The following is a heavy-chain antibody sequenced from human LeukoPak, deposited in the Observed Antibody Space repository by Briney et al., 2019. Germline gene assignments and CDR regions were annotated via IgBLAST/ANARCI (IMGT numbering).Heavy chain of an antibody. CDR1: GYTFTSYY. D-gene: IGHD3-22*01. CDR3: ARSVGYYYDSSGRGAFDI. V-gene: IGHV1-46*01. CDR2: INPSGGST. Sequence: GASVKVSCKASGYTFTSYYMHWVRQAPGQGLEWMGIINPSGGSTSYAQKFQGRVTMTRDTSTSTVYMELSSLRSEDTAVYYCARSVGYYYDSSGRGAFDIWGQGTMVTVSS. J-gene: IGHJ3*02.